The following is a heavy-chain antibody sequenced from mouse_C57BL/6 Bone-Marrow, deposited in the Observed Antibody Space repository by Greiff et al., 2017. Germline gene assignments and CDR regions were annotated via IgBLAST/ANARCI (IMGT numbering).Heavy chain of an antibody. Sequence: VKLQESGPGLVAPSQSLSITCTVSGFSLTSYAISWVRQPPGKGLEWLGVIWTGGGTNYNSALKSRLSISKDNPKSQVCLKMHRLRTDDTARYYCAGVEECYYGGGYGYFDVGGTGTTVTVTS. D-gene: IGHD1-1*02. CDR3: AGVEECYYGGGYGYFDV. CDR1: GFSLTSYA. J-gene: IGHJ1*03. CDR2: IWTGGGT. V-gene: IGHV2-9-1*01.